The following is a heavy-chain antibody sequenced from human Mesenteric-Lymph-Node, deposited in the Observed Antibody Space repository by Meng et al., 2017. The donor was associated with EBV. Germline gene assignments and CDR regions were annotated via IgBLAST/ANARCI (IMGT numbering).Heavy chain of an antibody. V-gene: IGHV4-61*01. J-gene: IGHJ4*02. D-gene: IGHD1-1*01. CDR3: ARGRRGVQYFDF. CDR1: GGSVTRGSYY. Sequence: VQSPGPGPGLVKPPEPLSLTCTVSGGSVTRGSYYWNWIRQPPGKRLEWIGYIHYSGSTNYNPSLKSQITISVDTSKNQLSLRVSHVTAADTAVYYCARGRRGVQYFDFWGQGALVTVSS. CDR2: IHYSGST.